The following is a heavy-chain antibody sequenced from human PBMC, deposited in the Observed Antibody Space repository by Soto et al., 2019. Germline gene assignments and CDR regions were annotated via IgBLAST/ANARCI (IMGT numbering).Heavy chain of an antibody. D-gene: IGHD3-10*02. CDR2: ISGSGGSK. V-gene: IGHV3-23*01. CDR3: AKINFQAEDGIRDVRSVSAFLLNRSSDL. J-gene: IGHJ2*01. Sequence: PGKGLEWVSAISGSGGSKYYADSLKGRFTISRDNSKITLYLQMNSLRAEDTAVYYCAKINFQAEDGIRDVRSVSAFLLNRSSDL.